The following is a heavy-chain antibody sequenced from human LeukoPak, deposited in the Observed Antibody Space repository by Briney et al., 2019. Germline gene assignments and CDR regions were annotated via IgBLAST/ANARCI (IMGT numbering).Heavy chain of an antibody. Sequence: EASVKVSCKASGYTFTSYGISWVRQAPGQGLEWMGWISAYNGNTNYAQKLQGRVTMTTDTSTSTAYMELRSLRSDDTAVYYCARDGSILWFGESPGYFDYWGQGTLVTVSS. CDR2: ISAYNGNT. CDR1: GYTFTSYG. CDR3: ARDGSILWFGESPGYFDY. J-gene: IGHJ4*02. V-gene: IGHV1-18*01. D-gene: IGHD3-10*01.